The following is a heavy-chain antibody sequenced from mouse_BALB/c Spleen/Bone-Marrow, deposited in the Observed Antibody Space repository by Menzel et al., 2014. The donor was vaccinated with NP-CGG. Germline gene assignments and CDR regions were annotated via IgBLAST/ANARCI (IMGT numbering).Heavy chain of an antibody. V-gene: IGHV1-69*02. CDR3: ASYDGYDDGFAD. CDR2: IDPSDSYT. Sequence: VQLQQSGAELVKPGASVKLSCTVSGYTFTSYWMHWVKQRPGQGLEWIGEIDPSDSYTNYNQKFKGKATLTVDKSSSPAYMQLSSLXSEDSAVYYCASYDGYDDGFADGGQGTLVTVSA. D-gene: IGHD2-2*01. CDR1: GYTFTSYW. J-gene: IGHJ3*01.